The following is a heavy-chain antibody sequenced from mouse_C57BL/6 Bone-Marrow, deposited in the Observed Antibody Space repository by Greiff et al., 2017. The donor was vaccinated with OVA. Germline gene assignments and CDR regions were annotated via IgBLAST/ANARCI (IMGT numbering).Heavy chain of an antibody. V-gene: IGHV1-52*01. CDR1: GYTFTSYW. Sequence: VQLQQPGAELVRPGSSVKLSCKASGYTFTSYWMHWVKQRPIQGLEWIGNIDPSDSETHYNQKFKDKATLTVDKSSSTAYMQLSSLTSEDSAVYYCAREGYGSSYDYYAMDYWGQGTSVTVSS. CDR2: IDPSDSET. CDR3: AREGYGSSYDYYAMDY. J-gene: IGHJ4*01. D-gene: IGHD1-1*01.